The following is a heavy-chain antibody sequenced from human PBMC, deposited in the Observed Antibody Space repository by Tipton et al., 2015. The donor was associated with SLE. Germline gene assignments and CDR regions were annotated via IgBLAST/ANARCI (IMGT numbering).Heavy chain of an antibody. J-gene: IGHJ4*02. Sequence: LRLSCTVSGGSISSGSYYWSWIRQPAGKGLEWIGRIYTSGSTNYNPSLKSRVTISVDTSKNQFSLKLSSVTAADTAVYYCARVDYWGQGTLVTVSS. CDR3: ARVDY. CDR1: GGSISSGSYY. CDR2: IYTSGST. V-gene: IGHV4-61*02.